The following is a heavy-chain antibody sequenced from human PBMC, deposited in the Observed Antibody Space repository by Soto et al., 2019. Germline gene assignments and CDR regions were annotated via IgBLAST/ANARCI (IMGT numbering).Heavy chain of an antibody. CDR2: ISYDGSNK. D-gene: IGHD3-10*01. J-gene: IGHJ6*02. CDR3: AKDSVEYYYGSGSGRYGMDV. CDR1: GFTFSSYG. Sequence: SLRLSCAASGFTFSSYGMHWVRQAPGKGLEWVAVISYDGSNKYYADSVKGRFTISRDNSKNTLYLQMNSLRAEDTAVYYCAKDSVEYYYGSGSGRYGMDVWGQGTTVTVSS. V-gene: IGHV3-30*18.